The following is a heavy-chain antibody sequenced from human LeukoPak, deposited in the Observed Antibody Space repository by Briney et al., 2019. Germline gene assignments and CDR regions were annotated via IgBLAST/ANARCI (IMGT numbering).Heavy chain of an antibody. Sequence: PSETLSLTCAVYGGSFSGHYWSWIRQPPGKGLEWIGEINHSGSTNYNPSLKSRVTISVDTSKNQFSLKLSSVTAADTAVYYCAREIRICSGGSCYSDSRFDPWGQGTLVTVSS. D-gene: IGHD2-15*01. CDR1: GGSFSGHY. V-gene: IGHV4-34*01. CDR2: INHSGST. CDR3: AREIRICSGGSCYSDSRFDP. J-gene: IGHJ5*02.